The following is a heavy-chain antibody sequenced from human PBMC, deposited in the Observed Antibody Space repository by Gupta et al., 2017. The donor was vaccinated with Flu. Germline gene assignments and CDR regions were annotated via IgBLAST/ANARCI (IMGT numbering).Heavy chain of an antibody. CDR1: GFTFSSYG. V-gene: IGHV3-33*01. D-gene: IGHD6-13*01. CDR3: ARDSNPQDSSSWYYYYYGMDV. Sequence: QVQLVESGGGVVQPGRSLRLSCAASGFTFSSYGMHWVRQAPGKGLEWVAVIWYDGSNKYYADSVKGRFTIARDNSKNTLYLQMNSLRAEDTAVYYCARDSNPQDSSSWYYYYYGMDVWGQGTTVTVSS. J-gene: IGHJ6*02. CDR2: IWYDGSNK.